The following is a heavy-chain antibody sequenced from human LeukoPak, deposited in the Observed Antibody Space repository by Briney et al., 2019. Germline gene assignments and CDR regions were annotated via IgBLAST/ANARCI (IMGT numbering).Heavy chain of an antibody. Sequence: GGSLRLSCVASGFTFSSYGMHWVRQAPGKGLEGVTFIRYDGSNKYYADSVKGRFTIYRDNSKNTLYLQKNSLRPEDTAVYYCADWPDLRSSSSWFYYWGQGTLVTVSS. CDR1: GFTFSSYG. CDR2: IRYDGSNK. J-gene: IGHJ4*02. V-gene: IGHV3-30*02. CDR3: ADWPDLRSSSSWFYY. D-gene: IGHD6-13*01.